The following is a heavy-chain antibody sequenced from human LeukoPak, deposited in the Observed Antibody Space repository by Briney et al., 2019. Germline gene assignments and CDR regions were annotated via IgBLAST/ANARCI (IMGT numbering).Heavy chain of an antibody. Sequence: GASVKVSCKASGYTFTSYYMHWVRQAPGQGLEWMGIINPSGGSTSYAQKFQGRVTMTRDTSTSTVYMELSSLRSEDTAVYYCARDSDSSGYGEYYFDYRGQGTLVTVSS. D-gene: IGHD3-22*01. CDR1: GYTFTSYY. CDR3: ARDSDSSGYGEYYFDY. V-gene: IGHV1-46*01. CDR2: INPSGGST. J-gene: IGHJ4*02.